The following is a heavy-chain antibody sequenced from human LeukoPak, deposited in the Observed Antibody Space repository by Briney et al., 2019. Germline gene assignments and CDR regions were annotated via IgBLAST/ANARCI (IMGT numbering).Heavy chain of an antibody. Sequence: SETLSLTCTVSGGSISGYYWTWIRQPPGKGLEYIGYIYYSGSTNHNPSLKSRVTISVDTSKNQFSLKLSSVTAADTAVYYCARGRYTFDYWGQGTLVTVSP. V-gene: IGHV4-59*01. J-gene: IGHJ4*02. D-gene: IGHD1-1*01. CDR2: IYYSGST. CDR3: ARGRYTFDY. CDR1: GGSISGYY.